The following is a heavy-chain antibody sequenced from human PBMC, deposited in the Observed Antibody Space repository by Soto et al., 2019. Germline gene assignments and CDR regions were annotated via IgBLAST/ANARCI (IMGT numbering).Heavy chain of an antibody. CDR3: TKDAEAYDFAFDK. D-gene: IGHD3-3*01. Sequence: EVQLVESGGGLVKPGGSLRLSCAASGFTFSSYSMNWVRQAPGKGLEWVSGITKTGRSTFIADSVRGRFTISRDNLKNIMYLQMNSLRVDDTALYYCTKDAEAYDFAFDKWGQGTMVTVTS. CDR1: GFTFSSYS. J-gene: IGHJ3*02. V-gene: IGHV3-23*04. CDR2: ITKTGRST.